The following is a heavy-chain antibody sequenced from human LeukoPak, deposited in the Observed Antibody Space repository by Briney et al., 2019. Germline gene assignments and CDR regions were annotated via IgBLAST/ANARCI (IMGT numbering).Heavy chain of an antibody. CDR1: GYSFTSYW. V-gene: IGHV5-51*01. Sequence: GESLKISCKGFGYSFTSYWIGWVRQMPGKGLEWMGIIYPGDSDTRYSPSFQGQVTISADKSISTAYLQWSSLKASDTAMYYCARRPLWSGYYSDAFDIWGQGTMVTVSS. D-gene: IGHD3-3*01. CDR3: ARRPLWSGYYSDAFDI. J-gene: IGHJ3*02. CDR2: IYPGDSDT.